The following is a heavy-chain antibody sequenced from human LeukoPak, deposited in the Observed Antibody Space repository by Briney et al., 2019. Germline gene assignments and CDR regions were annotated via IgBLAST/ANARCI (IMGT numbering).Heavy chain of an antibody. V-gene: IGHV3-9*01. J-gene: IGHJ4*02. CDR3: AKDLRYSGSYLFDC. CDR1: GFIFDDYA. D-gene: IGHD1-26*01. CDR2: IGWNSASI. Sequence: TGGSLRLSCAASGFIFDDYAMHWVRQAPGKGLEWVSGIGWNSASIDYADSVKGRSTISRDNAKNSLYLQMNSLRDEDTALYYCAKDLRYSGSYLFDCWGQGTLVTVSS.